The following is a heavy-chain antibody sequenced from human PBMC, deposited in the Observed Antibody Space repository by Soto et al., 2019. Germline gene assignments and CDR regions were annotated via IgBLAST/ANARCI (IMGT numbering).Heavy chain of an antibody. CDR1: GGTFSSYR. CDR3: ARDLPSLEVRSYGMDV. CDR2: ITPVIGTP. J-gene: IGHJ6*02. V-gene: IGHV1-69*06. D-gene: IGHD3-10*01. Sequence: QVQLVQSGAGVKKPGSSVKVSCKVSGGTFSSYRISWVRQAPGQGLEWMGGITPVIGTPDYAQKFRGRVTVTADRSTSTAYMELSRLRSEDTAVYYCARDLPSLEVRSYGMDVWGQGTTVTVSS.